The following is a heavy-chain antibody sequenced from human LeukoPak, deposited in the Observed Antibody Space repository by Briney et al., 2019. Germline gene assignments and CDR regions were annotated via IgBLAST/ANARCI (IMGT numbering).Heavy chain of an antibody. Sequence: GGSLRLSCAASGFTFSNAWMSWVRQAPGKGLEWVGRIKSKTDGGTTDYAAPVKGRFTISRDDSKNTLYLQMNSLKTEDTAVYYCTTEPPEDSSGPHWGQGTLVTVSS. V-gene: IGHV3-15*01. D-gene: IGHD3-22*01. J-gene: IGHJ4*02. CDR1: GFTFSNAW. CDR2: IKSKTDGGTT. CDR3: TTEPPEDSSGPH.